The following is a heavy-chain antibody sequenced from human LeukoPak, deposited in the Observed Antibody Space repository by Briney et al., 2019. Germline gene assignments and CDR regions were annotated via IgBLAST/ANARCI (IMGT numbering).Heavy chain of an antibody. Sequence: GRSLRLSCAASGFTFSNYGINWVRQAPGKGLEWVSYISSISNSIYHADSVKGRFTISRDNAKTSLYLQMNSLRAEDTAVYYCARALGYTSGYGIYYYYMDVWGKGTTVTVSS. V-gene: IGHV3-48*01. CDR2: ISSISNSI. CDR3: ARALGYTSGYGIYYYYMDV. D-gene: IGHD5-18*01. CDR1: GFTFSNYG. J-gene: IGHJ6*03.